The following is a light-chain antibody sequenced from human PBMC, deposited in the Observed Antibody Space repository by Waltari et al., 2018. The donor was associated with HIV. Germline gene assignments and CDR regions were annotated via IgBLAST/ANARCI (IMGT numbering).Light chain of an antibody. CDR1: SPNLGAGNA. J-gene: IGLJ2*01. CDR3: QSYDSSLKVI. V-gene: IGLV1-40*01. CDR2: DNT. Sequence: QSVLTQPPSVPGAPGQRVTISCTGTSPNLGAGNAVHWYQQFPGSVPRLLIYDNTNRPSGVPDRFSGSKSGTSASLAISGLQAEDEADYYCQSYDSSLKVIFGGGTKVTVL.